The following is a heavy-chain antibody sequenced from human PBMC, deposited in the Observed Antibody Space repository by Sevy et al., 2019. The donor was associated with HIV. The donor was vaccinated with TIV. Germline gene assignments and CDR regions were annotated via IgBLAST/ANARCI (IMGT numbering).Heavy chain of an antibody. CDR2: IYPDDSDT. Sequence: GESLKISCKASGYRFTSYWIGWVRQMPGKGLQWIGIIYPDDSDTRYSPSFQGQVIISADKSINTAYLQWSSLKASDTAMYFCARRSCDTNGYPQYFFDSWGQGTLVTVSS. J-gene: IGHJ4*02. V-gene: IGHV5-51*01. CDR3: ARRSCDTNGYPQYFFDS. CDR1: GYRFTSYW. D-gene: IGHD2-8*01.